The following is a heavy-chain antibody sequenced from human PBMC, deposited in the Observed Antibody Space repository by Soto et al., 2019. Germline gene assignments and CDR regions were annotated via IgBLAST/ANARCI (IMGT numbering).Heavy chain of an antibody. D-gene: IGHD2-15*01. CDR1: GGSISSGDYY. J-gene: IGHJ4*02. V-gene: IGHV4-30-4*01. CDR2: IYYSGST. Sequence: PSETLSLTCTVSGGSISSGDYYWSWIRQPPGKGLEWIGYIYYSGSTYYNPSLKSRVTISVDTSKNQFSLKLSSVTAADTAVYYCASGGIVVPIGYWGQGTLVTVSS. CDR3: ASGGIVVPIGY.